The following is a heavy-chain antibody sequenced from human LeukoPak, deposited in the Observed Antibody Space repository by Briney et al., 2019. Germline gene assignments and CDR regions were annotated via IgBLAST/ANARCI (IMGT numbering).Heavy chain of an antibody. J-gene: IGHJ4*02. Sequence: GRSLRLSCAASGFTFSSYAMSWVRQAPGKGLEWVSAISGSGGSTYYADSVKGRFTISRDNSKNTLYLQMNSLRVEDTAVYYCARDLEYHYDSSGYTSRGQGTLVTVSS. D-gene: IGHD3-22*01. V-gene: IGHV3-23*01. CDR1: GFTFSSYA. CDR2: ISGSGGST. CDR3: ARDLEYHYDSSGYTS.